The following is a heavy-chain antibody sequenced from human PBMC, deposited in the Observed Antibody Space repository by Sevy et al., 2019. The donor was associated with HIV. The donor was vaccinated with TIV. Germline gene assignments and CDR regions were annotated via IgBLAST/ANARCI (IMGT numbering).Heavy chain of an antibody. D-gene: IGHD6-13*01. J-gene: IGHJ4*01. Sequence: GGSLRLSCAASGFTFSNYWMHWVRQAPGKGLVWVSRVNSDGTSTTYADSGRGRFTISRDNTKDTLSLQMTSLRVEDTAVYYCVAANSWEDYWGHGTLVTVSS. CDR3: VAANSWEDY. CDR1: GFTFSNYW. V-gene: IGHV3-74*01. CDR2: VNSDGTST.